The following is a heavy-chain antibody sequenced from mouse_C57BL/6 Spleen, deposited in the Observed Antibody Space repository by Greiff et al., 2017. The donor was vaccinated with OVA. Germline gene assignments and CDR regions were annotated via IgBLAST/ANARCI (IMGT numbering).Heavy chain of an antibody. CDR3: TGWGSSGLFDY. Sequence: EVKLMESGTVLARPGASVKMSCKTSGYTFTSYWMHWVKQRPGQGLEWIGAIYPGNSDTSYNQKFKGKAKLTAVTSASTAYMERSSLTNEDSAVYYCTGWGSSGLFDYWGQGTTLTVSS. CDR1: GYTFTSYW. D-gene: IGHD3-2*02. CDR2: IYPGNSDT. J-gene: IGHJ2*01. V-gene: IGHV1-5*01.